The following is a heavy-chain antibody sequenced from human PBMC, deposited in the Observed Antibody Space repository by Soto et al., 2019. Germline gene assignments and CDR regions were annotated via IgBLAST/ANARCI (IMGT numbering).Heavy chain of an antibody. Sequence: PGVSLRLSFAACGFTFSSYAMSWVRQAPGKGLEWVSAISGSGGSTNYADSVKGRFTISRDNAKNSLYLQMNSLRAEDTAVYYCTRGGGSGYYTIDYWGQGTLVTVSS. CDR2: ISGSGGST. J-gene: IGHJ4*02. CDR1: GFTFSSYA. CDR3: TRGGGSGYYTIDY. V-gene: IGHV3-23*01. D-gene: IGHD3-22*01.